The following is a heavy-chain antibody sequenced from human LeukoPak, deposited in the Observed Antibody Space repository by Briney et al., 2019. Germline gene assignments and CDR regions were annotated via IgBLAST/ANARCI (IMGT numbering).Heavy chain of an antibody. CDR1: GYTFTSYA. D-gene: IGHD3-10*01. CDR2: INAGNGNT. J-gene: IGHJ4*02. Sequence: GASVKVSCKASGYTFTSYAIHWVRQAPGQRLEWMGWINAGNGNTKYSQKFQGRVTITRDTSASTAYMELSSLRSEDTAVYYWARDYYGSGSELDYWGQGTLVTVSS. V-gene: IGHV1-3*01. CDR3: ARDYYGSGSELDY.